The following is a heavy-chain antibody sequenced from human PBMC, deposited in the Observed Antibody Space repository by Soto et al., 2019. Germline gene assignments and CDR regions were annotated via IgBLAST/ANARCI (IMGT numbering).Heavy chain of an antibody. CDR3: AKVQSTMWSGYAVDV. CDR1: GFTFSSYA. V-gene: IGHV3-23*01. Sequence: GGSLRLSCAASGFTFSSYAMSWVRQAPGKGLEWVSAISGSGGSTYYADSVKGRFTISRDSSKNTLYLQMNSLRAEDTAVYYCAKVQSTMWSGYAVDVWGQGTTVTVSS. D-gene: IGHD2-21*01. CDR2: ISGSGGST. J-gene: IGHJ6*02.